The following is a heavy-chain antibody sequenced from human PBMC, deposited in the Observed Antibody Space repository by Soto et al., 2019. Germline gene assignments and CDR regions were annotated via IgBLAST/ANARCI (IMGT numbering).Heavy chain of an antibody. CDR1: GYAFTTYG. Sequence: QVHLVQSGAEVKKPGASVKVSCKGSGYAFTTYGITWVRQAPGQGLEWMGWISAHNGNTNYAQKLQGRVTVTRDTSTSTAYMELRRLRYDDTAVYYCARGWYGDYWGQGALVTVSS. CDR2: ISAHNGNT. D-gene: IGHD2-15*01. CDR3: ARGWYGDY. V-gene: IGHV1-18*01. J-gene: IGHJ4*02.